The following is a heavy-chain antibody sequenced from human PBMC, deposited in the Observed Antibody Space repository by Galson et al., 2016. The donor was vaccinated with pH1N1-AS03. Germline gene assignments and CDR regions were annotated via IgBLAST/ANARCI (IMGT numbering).Heavy chain of an antibody. J-gene: IGHJ4*02. Sequence: SETLSLTCAVSGYSISSGFHWAWVRQPPSKGLEWIGTISHSGNTYYNPSLKSRVTMSVGTSKDQFSLKLSSVTAADAAVYYCASFSWSYQFDYWGQGTLVTVSS. CDR3: ASFSWSYQFDY. CDR2: ISHSGNT. V-gene: IGHV4-38-2*01. D-gene: IGHD1-26*01. CDR1: GYSISSGFH.